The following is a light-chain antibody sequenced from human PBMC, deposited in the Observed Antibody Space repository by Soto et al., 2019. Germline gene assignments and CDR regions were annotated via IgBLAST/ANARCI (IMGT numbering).Light chain of an antibody. V-gene: IGLV4-69*01. J-gene: IGLJ3*02. CDR3: QSLGTGIQV. Sequence: QAVVTQSPSASASLGASVKLTCTLSSGHSTYAIAWHQQQSEKGPRFLMKINSDGSHSKGDGFFDRFSGSSSGAERHLTISSLQSEDEADYYRQSLGTGIQVFGGGTKLTVL. CDR1: SGHSTYA. CDR2: INSDGSH.